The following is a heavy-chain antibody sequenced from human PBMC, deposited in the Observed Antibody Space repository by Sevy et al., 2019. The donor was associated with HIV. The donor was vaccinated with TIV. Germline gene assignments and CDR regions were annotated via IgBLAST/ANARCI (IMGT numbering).Heavy chain of an antibody. V-gene: IGHV3-7*03. D-gene: IGHD3-16*02. CDR2: IKQDGSEK. Sequence: GGSLRLSCAASGFTFSNYWMTWVRQAPGKGLEWVAHIKQDGSEKHYVDSVKGRFTISRDNSKNSVYQQMNSLRAEDTAVYFCAREGYYDYIYGSYRYFNDYWGQRTLVTVSS. J-gene: IGHJ4*02. CDR1: GFTFSNYW. CDR3: AREGYYDYIYGSYRYFNDY.